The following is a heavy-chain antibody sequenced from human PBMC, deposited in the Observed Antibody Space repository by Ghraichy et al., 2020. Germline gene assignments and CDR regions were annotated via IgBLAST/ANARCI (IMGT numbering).Heavy chain of an antibody. D-gene: IGHD3-3*01. CDR2: IYHSGST. CDR1: GGSISSSNW. CDR3: ARVWLDDFWSGLFDP. V-gene: IGHV4-4*02. J-gene: IGHJ5*02. Sequence: SETLSLTCAVSGGSISSSNWWSWVRQPPGKGLEWIGEIYHSGSTNYNPSLKSRVTISVDKSKNQFSLKLSSVTAADTAVYYCARVWLDDFWSGLFDPWGQGTLVTVSS.